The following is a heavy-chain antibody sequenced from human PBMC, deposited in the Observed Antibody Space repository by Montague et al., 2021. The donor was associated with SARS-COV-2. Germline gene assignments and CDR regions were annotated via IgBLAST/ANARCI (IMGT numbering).Heavy chain of an antibody. CDR1: GFTFISYW. D-gene: IGHD3-10*01. Sequence: SLRLSCAASGFTFISYWMSWVRQAPGKGLEWVANINQDGSEKSYVDSVKGRFTTSRDNAKNSLYLQMNSLRAEDTAVYYCARDRLLGGQGTLVTVSS. J-gene: IGHJ4*02. V-gene: IGHV3-7*01. CDR2: INQDGSEK. CDR3: ARDRLL.